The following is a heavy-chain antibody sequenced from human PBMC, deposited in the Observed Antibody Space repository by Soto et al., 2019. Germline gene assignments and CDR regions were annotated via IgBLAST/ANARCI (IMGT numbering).Heavy chain of an antibody. D-gene: IGHD3-3*01. Sequence: ASVKVSCKASGYTFTSYDINWVRQATGQGLEWMGWMNPNSGNTGYAQKFQGRVTMTRNTSISTAYMELSSLRSEDTAVYYCARASTTIFGGVMINYYYYYMDVWGKGTTVTVSS. CDR3: ARASTTIFGGVMINYYYYYMDV. CDR1: GYTFTSYD. CDR2: MNPNSGNT. J-gene: IGHJ6*03. V-gene: IGHV1-8*01.